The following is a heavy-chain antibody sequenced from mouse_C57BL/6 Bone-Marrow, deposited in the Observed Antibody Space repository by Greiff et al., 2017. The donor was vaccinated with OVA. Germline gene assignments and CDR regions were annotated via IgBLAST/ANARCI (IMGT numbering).Heavy chain of an antibody. Sequence: EVKLMESGEGLVKPGGSLKLSCAASGFTFSSYAMSWVRQTPEKRLEWVAYISSGGDYIYYADTVKGRFTISRNNARNTLYLQMSSLKSEDTVMYYCTRGTTVVAFDYWGQGTTLTVSS. J-gene: IGHJ2*01. CDR2: ISSGGDYI. V-gene: IGHV5-9-1*02. D-gene: IGHD1-1*01. CDR3: TRGTTVVAFDY. CDR1: GFTFSSYA.